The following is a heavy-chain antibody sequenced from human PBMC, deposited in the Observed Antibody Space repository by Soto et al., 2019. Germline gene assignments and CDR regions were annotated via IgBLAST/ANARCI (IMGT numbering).Heavy chain of an antibody. V-gene: IGHV3-48*03. CDR1: GFTFSSYE. CDR3: ARQEDSSSWTYYYYGMDV. J-gene: IGHJ6*02. CDR2: ISSSGSTI. Sequence: LRLSCAASGFTFSSYEMNWVRQAPGKGLEWVSYISSSGSTIYYADSVKGRFTISRDNAKNSLYLQMNSLRAEDTAVYYCARQEDSSSWTYYYYGMDVWGQGTTVTVSS. D-gene: IGHD6-13*01.